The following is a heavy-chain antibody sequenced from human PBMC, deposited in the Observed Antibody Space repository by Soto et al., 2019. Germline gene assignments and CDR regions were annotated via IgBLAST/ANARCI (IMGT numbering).Heavy chain of an antibody. J-gene: IGHJ6*01. Sequence: QVQLQESGPGLVKPFETLSLTCTVSNGSIVGYYWSWIRQPAGKGLEWLGRIYSRWSASYRPSLRTRVTMSVDVASSQFSLKMTTMTAADTPIYSCARVGPGTKNPYYYGLDVWGRGTPVSVSS. CDR1: NGSIVGYY. D-gene: IGHD3-10*01. V-gene: IGHV4-4*07. CDR3: ARVGPGTKNPYYYGLDV. CDR2: IYSRWSA.